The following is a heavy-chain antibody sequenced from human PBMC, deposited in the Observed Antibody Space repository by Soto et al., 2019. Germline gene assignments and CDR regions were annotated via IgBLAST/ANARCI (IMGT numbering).Heavy chain of an antibody. D-gene: IGHD3-3*01. CDR2: ISYDGTNT. CDR1: EFTFSTYP. Sequence: QVLLVESGGGVVQPGRSLRLSCAASEFTFSTYPMHWVRQAPGKGLEWVAVISYDGTNTDYADSVKGRFTISRENVKHTLSLRMNRLRGDDSAVYYCARGAFDFWNAYPEIHFFDYCGQGAPVFVSS. V-gene: IGHV3-30-3*01. CDR3: ARGAFDFWNAYPEIHFFDY. J-gene: IGHJ4*02.